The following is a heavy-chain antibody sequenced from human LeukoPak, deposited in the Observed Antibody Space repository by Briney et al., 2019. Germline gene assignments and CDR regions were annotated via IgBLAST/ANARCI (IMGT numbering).Heavy chain of an antibody. CDR3: ARLPLVSPGCDY. J-gene: IGHJ4*02. Sequence: PSETLSLTCTVSAGSISSSSYYWGWIRQPPGKGLEWIGNIYYIGSTYYNPSLKSRVTISVDTSKNHFSLKLSSVTAADTAVYYCARLPLVSPGCDYWGQGTLVTVSS. V-gene: IGHV4-39*02. CDR1: AGSISSSSYY. D-gene: IGHD2-2*01. CDR2: IYYIGST.